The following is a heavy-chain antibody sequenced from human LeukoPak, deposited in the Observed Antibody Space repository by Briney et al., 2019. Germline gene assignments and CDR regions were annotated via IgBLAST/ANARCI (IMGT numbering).Heavy chain of an antibody. CDR3: ARDLRYGSGSYYKTFDY. D-gene: IGHD3-10*01. CDR1: GFTFSSYG. Sequence: GGSLRLSCGASGFTFSSYGMHWVRQAPGKGLEWVAVIWYDGSNKYYADSVKGRFTISRDNSKNTLYLQMNSLRAEDTAVYYCARDLRYGSGSYYKTFDYWGQGTLVTVSS. CDR2: IWYDGSNK. J-gene: IGHJ4*02. V-gene: IGHV3-33*01.